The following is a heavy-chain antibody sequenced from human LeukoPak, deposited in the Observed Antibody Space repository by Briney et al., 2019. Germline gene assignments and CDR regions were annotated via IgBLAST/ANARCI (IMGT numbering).Heavy chain of an antibody. J-gene: IGHJ4*02. D-gene: IGHD4-17*01. Sequence: SETLSLICTVSGDSISSGGYYWGWVRQPPGKGLEWIGSISDSGRAYYSPSLKSRVTISVDTSKNQFSLKLSSVTAADTAVYFCARLDDYGDRLIDYWGQGTLLTVSS. CDR3: ARLDDYGDRLIDY. CDR1: GDSISSGGYY. V-gene: IGHV4-39*01. CDR2: ISDSGRA.